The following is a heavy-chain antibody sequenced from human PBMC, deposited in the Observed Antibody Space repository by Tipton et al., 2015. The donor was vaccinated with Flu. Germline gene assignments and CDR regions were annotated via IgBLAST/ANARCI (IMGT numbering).Heavy chain of an antibody. J-gene: IGHJ4*02. CDR2: ISYDGSDR. CDR1: GFTFSSYG. Sequence: SLRLSCATSGFTFSSYGMHWVRQVPGKGLEWVAFISYDGSDRNYADSVKGRFTISRDKSRDTLYLQMSSLTVEDTALYFCARVWLSYFFDYWGQGTLVTVSS. V-gene: IGHV3-30*03. D-gene: IGHD2/OR15-2a*01. CDR3: ARVWLSYFFDY.